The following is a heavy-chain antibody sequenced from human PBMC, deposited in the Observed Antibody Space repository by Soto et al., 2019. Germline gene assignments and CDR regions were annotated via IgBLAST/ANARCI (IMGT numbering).Heavy chain of an antibody. CDR2: ISHSGTT. J-gene: IGHJ5*02. V-gene: IGHV4-34*01. CDR3: ARGLSTGAINWFDP. D-gene: IGHD2-8*02. CDR1: GGSFSGYY. Sequence: SETLSLTCAGYGGSFSGYYWSWIRQPPGKRLEWIGEISHSGTTYYIPSLKSRVTISIDRSKNQFSLKLTSVTAADTAVYYCARGLSTGAINWFDPWGQGTLVTVSS.